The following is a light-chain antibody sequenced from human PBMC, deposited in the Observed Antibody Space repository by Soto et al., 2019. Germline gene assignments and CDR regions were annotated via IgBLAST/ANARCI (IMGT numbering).Light chain of an antibody. J-gene: IGLJ1*01. CDR1: SSDVGGYNY. V-gene: IGLV2-11*01. Sequence: QSALTQPRSVSGSPGQSVTISCTGTSSDVGGYNYVSWYQQHPGKAPKLMIYDVSERPSGVPDRFSGSKSGNTASLTISGLQAEDEADYYCCSYAGSYTFVFVPGTKLTVL. CDR3: CSYAGSYTFV. CDR2: DVS.